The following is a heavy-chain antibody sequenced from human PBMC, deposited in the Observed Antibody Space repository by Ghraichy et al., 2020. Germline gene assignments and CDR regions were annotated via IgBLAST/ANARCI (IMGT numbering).Heavy chain of an antibody. J-gene: IGHJ4*02. CDR1: GGSIGSINFF. V-gene: IGHV4-39*01. D-gene: IGHD6-19*01. CDR3: ARGAAVAGLDY. Sequence: SETLSLTCTVSGGSIGSINFFWGWIRQPPGKGLVWIGSIYHSGRTFYNPSLNSRVTISVDTSRTQFSLKLTSVTAADTATYYCARGAAVAGLDYWAQGPLVTVSS. CDR2: IYHSGRT.